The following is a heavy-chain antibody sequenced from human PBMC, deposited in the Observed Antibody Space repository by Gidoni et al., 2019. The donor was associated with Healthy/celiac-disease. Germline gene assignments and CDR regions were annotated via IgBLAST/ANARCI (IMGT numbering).Heavy chain of an antibody. CDR2: IYTSGST. CDR1: GGSISSGSYY. Sequence: QVQLQESGPGLVKPSQTLSLTCTVSGGSISSGSYYWSWIRQPAGKGLEWIGRIYTSGSTNYNPSLKSRVTISVDTSKNQFSLKLSSVTAADTAVYYCARETDYYDSSGYYGSAFDIWGQGTMVTVSS. CDR3: ARETDYYDSSGYYGSAFDI. J-gene: IGHJ3*02. V-gene: IGHV4-61*02. D-gene: IGHD3-22*01.